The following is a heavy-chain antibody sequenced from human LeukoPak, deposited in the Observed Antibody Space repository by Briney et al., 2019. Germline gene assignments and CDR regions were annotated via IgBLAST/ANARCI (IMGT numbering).Heavy chain of an antibody. CDR3: AKTVAGYWYFDL. CDR1: GGSISHYF. Sequence: KPSETLSLTCTVSGGSISHYFWSWIRQPPGKALEWIGYIYYSGSTNYNPSLKSRVTISVDPSKNQFSLKLNSVTAADTAVYYCAKTVAGYWYFDLWGRGTLVTVSS. J-gene: IGHJ2*01. V-gene: IGHV4-59*08. D-gene: IGHD6-19*01. CDR2: IYYSGST.